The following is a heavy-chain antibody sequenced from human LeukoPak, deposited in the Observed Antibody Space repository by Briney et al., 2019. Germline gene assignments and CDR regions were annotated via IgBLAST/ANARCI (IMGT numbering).Heavy chain of an antibody. CDR2: INPNSGGS. D-gene: IGHD2-2*01. CDR3: ARGPAARDIDY. Sequence: ASVKVSCKVSGYTFTDYYLHWVRQAPGQGLEWMGRINPNSGGSNHAQNFQGRVTMTRGTSISTAYMEVSSLRNDDTAVYYCARGPAARDIDYWGQGTLVTVSS. V-gene: IGHV1-2*06. J-gene: IGHJ4*02. CDR1: GYTFTDYY.